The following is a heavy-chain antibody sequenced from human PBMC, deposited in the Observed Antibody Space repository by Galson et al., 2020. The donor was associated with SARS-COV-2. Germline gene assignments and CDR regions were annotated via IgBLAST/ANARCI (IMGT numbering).Heavy chain of an antibody. CDR3: ARGPYYYDSGTYHYFDY. CDR2: IKEDGSEK. D-gene: IGHD3-10*01. CDR1: RFTFSRYW. J-gene: IGHJ4*02. Sequence: GESLRLSCAASRFTFSRYWMSWVRQAPGKGLEWVANIKEDGSEKSYVDSVKGRFAISRDNAKNSVYLQMNSLRAEDTAVYYCARGPYYYDSGTYHYFDYWGQGALVTVSS. V-gene: IGHV3-7*03.